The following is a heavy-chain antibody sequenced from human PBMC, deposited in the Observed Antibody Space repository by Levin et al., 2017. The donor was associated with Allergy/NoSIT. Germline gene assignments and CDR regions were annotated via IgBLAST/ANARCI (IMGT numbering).Heavy chain of an antibody. CDR1: GGSIADSNW. CDR3: ARRKYGSGSYFDF. Sequence: GSLRLSCAVSGGSIADSNWWSWVRQPPGKGLEWIGEMYHSGSANYNPSLKSRVTISVDASKNQLSLKLSSVTAADTAVYFCARRKYGSGSYFDFWGQGSLVTVSS. V-gene: IGHV4-4*01. D-gene: IGHD3-10*01. J-gene: IGHJ4*02. CDR2: MYHSGSA.